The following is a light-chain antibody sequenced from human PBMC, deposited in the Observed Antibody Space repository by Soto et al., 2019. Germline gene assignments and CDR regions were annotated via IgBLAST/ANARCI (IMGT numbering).Light chain of an antibody. J-gene: IGLJ3*02. CDR3: VAWDDIVSGRV. CDR1: SSNIEKNY. CDR2: RNS. Sequence: QSVLTQPPSASGTPGQRVTISCSGSSSNIEKNYAYWYQQVPGSAPKVLIYRNSERPSGVPDRFSGSKSGTSAYLVISGLRSEDEAVYYCVAWDDIVSGRVFGGGTKLTVL. V-gene: IGLV1-47*01.